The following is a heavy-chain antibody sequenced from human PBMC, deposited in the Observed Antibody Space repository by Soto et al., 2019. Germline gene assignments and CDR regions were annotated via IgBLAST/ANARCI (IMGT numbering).Heavy chain of an antibody. CDR3: ARHEDFWSGTTYGAFDI. J-gene: IGHJ3*02. Sequence: PSETLSLTCTVSGGSISSSSYYWGGSRQPPGKGLEWIGSIYYSGSTYYNPSLKSRVTISVDTSKNQFSLKPSSVTAADTAVYYCARHEDFWSGTTYGAFDIWGQGTMVTVSS. D-gene: IGHD3-3*01. CDR2: IYYSGST. CDR1: GGSISSSSYY. V-gene: IGHV4-39*01.